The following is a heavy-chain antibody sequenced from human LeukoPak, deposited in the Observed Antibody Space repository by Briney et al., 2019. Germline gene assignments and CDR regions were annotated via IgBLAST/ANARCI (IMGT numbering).Heavy chain of an antibody. CDR3: ARDDETDIVVVPAATSVAFDI. J-gene: IGHJ3*02. CDR2: ISNTGTTI. D-gene: IGHD2-2*01. CDR1: GFAFSDYF. V-gene: IGHV3-11*04. Sequence: PGGSLRLSCAASGFAFSDYFMSWIRQAPGKGLEWVSYISNTGTTIYYADSVKGRFTISRDNAKNSLYLQMNSLRAEDTAVYYCARDDETDIVVVPAATSVAFDIWGQGTMVTVSS.